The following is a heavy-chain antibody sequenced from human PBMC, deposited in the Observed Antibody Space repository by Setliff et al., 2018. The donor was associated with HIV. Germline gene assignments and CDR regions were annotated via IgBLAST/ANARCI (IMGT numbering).Heavy chain of an antibody. CDR2: INHSGST. Sequence: PSETLSLTCAVYGGSFSGYYWSWIRQPPGKGLEWIGEINHSGSTSYNPSLKSRVTISVDTSKNQFSLKLTSVTAADTAVYYCAGSWGSGSYPYWGQGTLVTVSS. V-gene: IGHV4-34*01. J-gene: IGHJ4*02. D-gene: IGHD3-10*01. CDR1: GGSFSGYY. CDR3: AGSWGSGSYPY.